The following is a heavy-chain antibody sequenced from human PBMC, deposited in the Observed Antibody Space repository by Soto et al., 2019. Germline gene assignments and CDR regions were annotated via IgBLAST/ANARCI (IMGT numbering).Heavy chain of an antibody. D-gene: IGHD2-2*01. CDR1: GGTFSSYA. V-gene: IGHV1-69*13. CDR3: ARGLPTDIVVVPAATRRPNWFDP. J-gene: IGHJ5*02. CDR2: IIPIFGTA. Sequence: SVKVSCKASGGTFSSYAISWVRQAPGQGLEWMGGIIPIFGTANYAQKFQGRVTITADESTSTAYMELSSLRSEDTAVYYCARGLPTDIVVVPAATRRPNWFDPWGQGTLVTVSS.